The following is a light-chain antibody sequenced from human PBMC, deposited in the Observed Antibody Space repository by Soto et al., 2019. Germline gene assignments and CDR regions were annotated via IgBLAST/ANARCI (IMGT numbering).Light chain of an antibody. V-gene: IGLV1-40*01. CDR1: SSNIGTKN. CDR3: QSYDSNLNGLYV. Sequence: QSVLTQPPSVSGAPGQRVTISFTGSSSNIGTKNVHLYQHLPGAAPKVLIYANNNRPSGVPDRFSVSKSGTSASLAITGLQAEDEADYYCQSYDSNLNGLYVLGTGTKVTVL. CDR2: ANN. J-gene: IGLJ1*01.